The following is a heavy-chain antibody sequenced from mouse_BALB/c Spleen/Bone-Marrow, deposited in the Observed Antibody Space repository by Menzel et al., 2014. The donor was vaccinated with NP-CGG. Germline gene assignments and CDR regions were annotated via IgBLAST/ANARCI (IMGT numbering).Heavy chain of an antibody. CDR3: ARGGTARAAWFAY. V-gene: IGHV1-4*02. J-gene: IGHJ3*01. CDR2: INPSSAYT. CDR1: GYTFTSYT. Sequence: QVQFQQPAAELARPGASVKMSCKASGYTFTSYTMHWIKQRPGQGLEWIGYINPSSAYTEYNQRFKDKTTLTADTSSSTAYMQLSSLTSEDSAVYYCARGGTARAAWFAYWGQGTLVTVSA. D-gene: IGHD3-3*01.